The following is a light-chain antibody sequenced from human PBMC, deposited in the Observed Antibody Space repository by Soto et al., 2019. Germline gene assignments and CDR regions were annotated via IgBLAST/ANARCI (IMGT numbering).Light chain of an antibody. Sequence: QSALTQPPSASGSPGQSVTISCTGTSSDIGAYNHVSWYQQHPGKAPRFIIYEVSNRPSGVSNRFSGSKSGNTASLTISGLQAEDETDYYCFSYTSSGTYVFGTGTKLTVL. J-gene: IGLJ1*01. V-gene: IGLV2-14*01. CDR2: EVS. CDR3: FSYTSSGTYV. CDR1: SSDIGAYNH.